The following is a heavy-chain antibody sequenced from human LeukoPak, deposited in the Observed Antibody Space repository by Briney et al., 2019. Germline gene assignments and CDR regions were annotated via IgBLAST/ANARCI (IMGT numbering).Heavy chain of an antibody. CDR1: GFSFSDYA. CDR3: ATGIGYDAFDI. J-gene: IGHJ3*02. CDR2: ISYGGSNK. V-gene: IGHV3-30-3*01. Sequence: GRSLRLSCAASGFSFSDYALHWVRQAPGKGLEWVAVISYGGSNKYYADSVKGRFTISRDNSKNTLYLQMNSLRADDTAVYYCATGIGYDAFDIWGQGTMVTVSS. D-gene: IGHD1-1*01.